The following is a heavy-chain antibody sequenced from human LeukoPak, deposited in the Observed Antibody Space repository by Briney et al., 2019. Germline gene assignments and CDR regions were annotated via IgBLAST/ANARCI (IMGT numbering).Heavy chain of an antibody. Sequence: GGSLRLSCAGTGYTFSSAWMHWVRQTPGKGLVWVSRINSDGSSTIYADSVRGRFTISRDNAKNTLYLQMNSLRADDTAVYYCARDWYYAIDYWGQGTLVTVSS. CDR3: ARDWYYAIDY. CDR2: INSDGSST. CDR1: GYTFSSAW. J-gene: IGHJ4*02. V-gene: IGHV3-74*01. D-gene: IGHD2-2*01.